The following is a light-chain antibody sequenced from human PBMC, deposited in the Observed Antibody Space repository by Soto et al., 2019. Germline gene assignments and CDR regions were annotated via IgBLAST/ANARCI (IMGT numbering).Light chain of an antibody. CDR2: AAS. Sequence: DIQMTQSPSSVSASVGDRVTMTCRASQGISRWLAWYQQKPGKAPKLLIYAASSLQSGVPSRFSGNGSGTDFTLAISSLQPEDFATYYCQQANSFPTFGGGNKVEIK. CDR3: QQANSFPT. J-gene: IGKJ4*01. V-gene: IGKV1-12*01. CDR1: QGISRW.